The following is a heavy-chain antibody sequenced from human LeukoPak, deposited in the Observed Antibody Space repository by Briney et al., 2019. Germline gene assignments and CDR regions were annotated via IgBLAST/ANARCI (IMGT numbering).Heavy chain of an antibody. J-gene: IGHJ5*02. CDR1: GYTFTGYY. Sequence: ASVKVSCKASGYTFTGYYMHWVRQAPGQGLEWMGWINPNSGGTNYAQKFQGRVTMTRDTSISTAYMELSRLRSEDTAVCYCARGFTRLPGIAAQSGLDPWGQGTLVTVSS. V-gene: IGHV1-2*02. CDR3: ARGFTRLPGIAAQSGLDP. D-gene: IGHD6-13*01. CDR2: INPNSGGT.